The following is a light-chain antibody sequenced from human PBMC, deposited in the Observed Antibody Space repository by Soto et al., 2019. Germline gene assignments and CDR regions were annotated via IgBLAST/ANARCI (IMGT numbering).Light chain of an antibody. CDR1: QSVSNNY. CDR3: QQYTEWPPWT. Sequence: EIVLTQSPGTLSLSPGERATLSCRASQSVSNNYLAWYQQKPGQAPRLLIYGASNRATGIPDRFSGSGSGKDFTLNIRRLEPEDFAVYYCQQYTEWPPWTLGQGTKVDIK. V-gene: IGKV3-20*01. J-gene: IGKJ1*01. CDR2: GAS.